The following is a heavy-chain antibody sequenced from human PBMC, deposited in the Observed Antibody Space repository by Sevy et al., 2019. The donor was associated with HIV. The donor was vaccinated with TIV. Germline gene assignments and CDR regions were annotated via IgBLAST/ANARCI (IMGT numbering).Heavy chain of an antibody. CDR2: ISGSGVST. CDR1: GFRLSSYA. J-gene: IGHJ4*02. Sequence: GGSLRLSCAASGFRLSSYAMSWVRQAPGKGLEWVSAISGSGVSTYYADSVKGRLTISRDKSKNTLSLQLNSLRAEYTAIYFCVKWGADTAMAAYSTSWYVDSWGQGSLVTVSS. D-gene: IGHD5-18*01. CDR3: VKWGADTAMAAYSTSWYVDS. V-gene: IGHV3-23*01.